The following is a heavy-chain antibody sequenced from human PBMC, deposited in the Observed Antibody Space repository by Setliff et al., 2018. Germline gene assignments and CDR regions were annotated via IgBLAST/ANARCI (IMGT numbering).Heavy chain of an antibody. CDR2: INPNTGET. CDR1: GYTFAGYY. CDR3: ARVLFGDLFSWFDP. D-gene: IGHD3-10*02. V-gene: IGHV1-2*02. J-gene: IGHJ5*02. Sequence: ASVKVSCKASGYTFAGYYLHWVRQAPGQGLQWMGWINPNTGETDYAPRFQGRVTMTRDTSLSTAYMEVRSLRSDDTAVYYCARVLFGDLFSWFDPWGQGTLVTVSS.